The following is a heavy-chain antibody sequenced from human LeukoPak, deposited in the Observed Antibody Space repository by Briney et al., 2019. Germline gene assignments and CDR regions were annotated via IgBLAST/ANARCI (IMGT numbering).Heavy chain of an antibody. Sequence: ASVKVSCKAFGYTFTSNYMHWVRQAPGQGLEWMGWINPNSGGTNYAQKFQGRVTMTRDTSISTAYMELSRLRSDDTAVYYCARGGGTSWLEDYYYYMDVWGKGTTVTISS. J-gene: IGHJ6*03. CDR1: GYTFTSNY. D-gene: IGHD6-13*01. CDR3: ARGGGTSWLEDYYYYMDV. V-gene: IGHV1-2*02. CDR2: INPNSGGT.